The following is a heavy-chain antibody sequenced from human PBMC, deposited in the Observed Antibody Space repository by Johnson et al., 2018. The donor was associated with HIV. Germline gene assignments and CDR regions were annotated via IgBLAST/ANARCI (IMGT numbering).Heavy chain of an antibody. Sequence: QMLLVESGGGVVRPGESLRLSCAASGFTFSTYAMHWVRQAPGKGLEWVSFIRFDGSNKYYADSVKGRFTISRDNSKNTLYLQMNSLRADDTAVYYCARERGGVFSQTFDIWGQGTLVVVSS. CDR3: ARERGGVFSQTFDI. CDR2: IRFDGSNK. J-gene: IGHJ3*02. V-gene: IGHV3-30*02. D-gene: IGHD3-16*01. CDR1: GFTFSTYA.